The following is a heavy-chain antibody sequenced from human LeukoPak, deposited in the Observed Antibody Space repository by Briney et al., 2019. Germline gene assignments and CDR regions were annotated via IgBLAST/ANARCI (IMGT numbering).Heavy chain of an antibody. CDR1: GFTFRTYA. D-gene: IGHD6-19*01. V-gene: IGHV3-23*01. Sequence: GGSLRLSCAASGFTFRTYAMSWVRQAPGKGLEWVSVISGSGDRTYYADSVKGRFAISRDNSKNTLYLQMNSLRAEDTAVYYCAIEYSSGWFAYWGQGTLVTVSS. CDR2: ISGSGDRT. CDR3: AIEYSSGWFAY. J-gene: IGHJ4*02.